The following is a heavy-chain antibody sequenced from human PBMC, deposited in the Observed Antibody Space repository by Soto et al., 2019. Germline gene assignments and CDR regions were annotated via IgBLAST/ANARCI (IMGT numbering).Heavy chain of an antibody. CDR1: GGSISSSNW. J-gene: IGHJ4*02. D-gene: IGHD3-9*01. CDR2: IYHSGST. V-gene: IGHV4-4*02. Sequence: PSETLCLTCAVSGGSISSSNWWSWVRQPPGKGLEWIGEIYHSGSTNYNPSLKSRVTISVDKSKNQFSLKLSSVTAADTAVYYCARVGYDILTGSENFDYWGQGTLVTVSS. CDR3: ARVGYDILTGSENFDY.